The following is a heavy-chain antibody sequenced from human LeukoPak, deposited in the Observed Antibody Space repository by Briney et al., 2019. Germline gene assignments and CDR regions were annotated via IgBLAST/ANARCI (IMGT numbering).Heavy chain of an antibody. CDR3: AKHPPPQYGSGSYYYYYYMDV. Sequence: SETLSLTCTVSGGSISSYYWSWIRQPPGKGLEWIGYIHYSGSTNYNPSLRSRVTISVDTSKKQFSLKLRSVTAADTAVYYCAKHPPPQYGSGSYYYYYYMDVWGKGTTVTISS. D-gene: IGHD3-10*01. CDR1: GGSISSYY. CDR2: IHYSGST. J-gene: IGHJ6*03. V-gene: IGHV4-59*01.